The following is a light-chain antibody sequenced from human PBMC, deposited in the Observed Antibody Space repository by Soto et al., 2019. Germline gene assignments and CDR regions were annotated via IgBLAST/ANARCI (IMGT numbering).Light chain of an antibody. Sequence: EKVMRQSPATLSVAPGEGATLSCMASQSVGSDYLSWYQQKPGQDPRILIFGASGRATGIKDRFSGSGSGTDFTLTISRMESEDFAVYYCQQYGSLSWTFGQGTKVDIK. J-gene: IGKJ1*01. CDR2: GAS. V-gene: IGKV3-20*01. CDR3: QQYGSLSWT. CDR1: QSVGSDY.